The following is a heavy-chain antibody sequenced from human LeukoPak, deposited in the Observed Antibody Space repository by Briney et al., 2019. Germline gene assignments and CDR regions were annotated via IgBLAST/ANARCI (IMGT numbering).Heavy chain of an antibody. CDR1: GFTFSSYG. CDR2: IRYDGSNK. Sequence: HSGGSLRLSCAASGFTFSSYGMHWVRQAPGKGLEWGAFIRYDGSNKYYADSVKGRFTISRDNAKNSLYLQMNSLRAGDTAVYYCARGAQTVAAADSWFAPWGQGTLVTVSS. J-gene: IGHJ5*02. D-gene: IGHD6-13*01. CDR3: ARGAQTVAAADSWFAP. V-gene: IGHV3-30*02.